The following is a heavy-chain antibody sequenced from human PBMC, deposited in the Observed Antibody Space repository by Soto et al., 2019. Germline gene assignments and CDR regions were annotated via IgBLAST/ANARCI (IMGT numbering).Heavy chain of an antibody. CDR3: AKDILGRWLQPDY. D-gene: IGHD5-12*01. V-gene: IGHV3-43*02. CDR2: ISGDGGNT. Sequence: GGSLRLSCAASGFTFDDYAMHWVRQAPGKGLEWVSLISGDGGNTYYADSVKGRFTISRDNSKNSLYLQMNSLRTEDTALYYCAKDILGRWLQPDYWSQGTLVTVTS. CDR1: GFTFDDYA. J-gene: IGHJ4*02.